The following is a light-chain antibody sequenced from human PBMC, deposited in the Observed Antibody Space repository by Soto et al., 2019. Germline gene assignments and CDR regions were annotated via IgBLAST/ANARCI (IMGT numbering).Light chain of an antibody. J-gene: IGKJ5*01. V-gene: IGKV3-11*01. CDR2: DAS. CDR3: QQRSSWPT. Sequence: EIVLTQSPATLSLYPGERATLSCRASHSLTAYLAWYQQKPGQAPRLLIYDASNRATGIPARFSGSGSGTDFTLTISSLEPEDFAVYYCQQRSSWPTFGQGTRLEIK. CDR1: HSLTAY.